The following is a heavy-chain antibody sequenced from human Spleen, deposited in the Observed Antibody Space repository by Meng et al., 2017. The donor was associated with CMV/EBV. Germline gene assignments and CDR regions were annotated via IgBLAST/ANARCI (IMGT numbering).Heavy chain of an antibody. CDR3: GRERTGYYIEW. CDR2: VSYDGRVQ. D-gene: IGHD3-9*01. Sequence: GESQKISCATSGFIFGHYAMHWVRQAPGKGLEWVAMVSYDGRVQFYTDSVKGRFTISRDSFKNTLFLQMNSLGGDDTAIYYCGRERTGYYIEWWGQGTLVTVSS. V-gene: IGHV3-30*04. J-gene: IGHJ4*02. CDR1: GFIFGHYA.